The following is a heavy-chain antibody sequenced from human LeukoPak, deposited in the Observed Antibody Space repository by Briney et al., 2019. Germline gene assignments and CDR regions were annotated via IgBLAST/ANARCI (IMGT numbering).Heavy chain of an antibody. J-gene: IGHJ4*02. CDR2: VNPNSGGT. Sequence: ASVKVSCKASGYTSTDYYLHWVRQAPGQGLEWLGWVNPNSGGTNYAQKFQGRVTMTWDTSIGTGYMELSRLISDDTAVYYCARDHPCSRFSRFYFDYWGQGTLVTVSS. CDR3: ARDHPCSRFSRFYFDY. V-gene: IGHV1-2*02. D-gene: IGHD2-2*01. CDR1: GYTSTDYY.